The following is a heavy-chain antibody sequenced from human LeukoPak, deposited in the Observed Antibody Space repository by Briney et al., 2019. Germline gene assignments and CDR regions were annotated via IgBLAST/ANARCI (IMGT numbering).Heavy chain of an antibody. V-gene: IGHV4-39*07. CDR3: ARGLLISNWFDP. Sequence: SETLSLTCTVSGGSISSSYYWGWIRQPPGKGLEWIGSIYYSGSTYYNPSLKSRVTISVDTSKNQFSLKLSSVTAADTAVYYCARGLLISNWFDPWGQGTLVTVSS. J-gene: IGHJ5*02. D-gene: IGHD5-12*01. CDR1: GGSISSSYY. CDR2: IYYSGST.